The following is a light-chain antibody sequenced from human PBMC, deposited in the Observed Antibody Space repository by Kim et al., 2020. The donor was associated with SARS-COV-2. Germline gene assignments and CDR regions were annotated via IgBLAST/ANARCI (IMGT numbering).Light chain of an antibody. CDR3: LLSYGTGRVL. Sequence: GGTVTLPCGSSTGAVTTTHYPYWFQQKPGQALTTLIYDTDNRHSWTPARFSGSLLGDKAALTLSGARLEDEAEYYCLLSYGTGRVLFGGGTKLTVL. CDR1: TGAVTTTHY. V-gene: IGLV7-46*01. CDR2: DTD. J-gene: IGLJ2*01.